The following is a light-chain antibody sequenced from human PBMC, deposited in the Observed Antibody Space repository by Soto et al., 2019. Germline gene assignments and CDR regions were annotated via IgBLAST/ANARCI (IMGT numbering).Light chain of an antibody. CDR1: QSVSSSS. V-gene: IGKV3-20*01. CDR3: QQYGSSPYT. J-gene: IGKJ2*01. CDR2: GAS. Sequence: EIVLTQSPGTLSLSPGERATLSCRASQSVSSSSLAWYQQKPGQAPRLLIYGASSRATGIPDRFSGSGSGTDLTLTISRLEPADFAVFYCQQYGSSPYTFVQGTKLEIK.